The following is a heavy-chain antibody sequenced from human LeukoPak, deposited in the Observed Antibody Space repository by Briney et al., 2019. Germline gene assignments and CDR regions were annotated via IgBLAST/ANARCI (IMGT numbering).Heavy chain of an antibody. Sequence: GGSLRLSCAASGFTFSNYAMSWVRQAPGKGLEWVSSIGGSGDISYYADSVKGRFTISRDNSKNALYPQMDSLRAEDTAVYYCAGGYYFDYWGQGTLVTVSS. J-gene: IGHJ4*02. CDR1: GFTFSNYA. CDR2: IGGSGDIS. D-gene: IGHD3-10*01. CDR3: AGGYYFDY. V-gene: IGHV3-23*01.